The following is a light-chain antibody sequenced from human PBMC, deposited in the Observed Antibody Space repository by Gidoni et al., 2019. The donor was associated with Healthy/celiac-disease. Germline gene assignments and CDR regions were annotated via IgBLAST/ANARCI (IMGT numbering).Light chain of an antibody. J-gene: IGKJ5*01. CDR3: QQYGSSPPIT. CDR1: KSVSRCY. Sequence: EFLLSQSPGTLSLAPGERATLSCRASKSVSRCYLAWYQQKPGQAPSLHIYGASSRATGIPDRFSGSESGTDFILTISRLEPEDFAVYYCQQYGSSPPITCGQGTRLEIK. V-gene: IGKV3-20*01. CDR2: GAS.